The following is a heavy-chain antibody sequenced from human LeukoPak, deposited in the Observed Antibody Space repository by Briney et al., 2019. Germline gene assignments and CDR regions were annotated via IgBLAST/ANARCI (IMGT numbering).Heavy chain of an antibody. Sequence: KPSETLSLTCTVSGAPISSYYWSWIRQPPGKGLEWIGYISYSGSTNYNPSLKSRVTISADTSKNQVSLTLSSVTAADTAVYYCARHPELYFFDYWGQGTLVTVSS. CDR2: ISYSGST. D-gene: IGHD3-10*01. V-gene: IGHV4-59*08. J-gene: IGHJ4*02. CDR3: ARHPELYFFDY. CDR1: GAPISSYY.